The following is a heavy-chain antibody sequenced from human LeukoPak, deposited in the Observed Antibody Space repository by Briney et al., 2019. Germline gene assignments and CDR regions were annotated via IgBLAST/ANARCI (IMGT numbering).Heavy chain of an antibody. CDR3: GRHGLAFDY. Sequence: PGGSLRLSCAASGFTFSGSAMHWVRQASGKGLEWLGHIRSKANNYATAYAASVKGRSAISRDDSKNTAYLQVNGLKIEATAVYYCGRHGLAFDYWGQATLLTVSS. CDR2: IRSKANNYAT. J-gene: IGHJ4*02. V-gene: IGHV3-73*01. D-gene: IGHD3-22*01. CDR1: GFTFSGSA.